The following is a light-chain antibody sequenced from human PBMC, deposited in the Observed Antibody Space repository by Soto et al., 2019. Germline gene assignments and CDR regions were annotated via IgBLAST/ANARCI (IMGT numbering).Light chain of an antibody. CDR3: QQYNNWPLT. J-gene: IGKJ5*01. CDR2: DAS. CDR1: QSVRSN. V-gene: IGKV3D-15*01. Sequence: EIVMTQSPVTLSVSPGERATLSCRASQSVRSNLAWYQQKPGQAPRLLMYDASNRATGIPARFSGSGSGTDFTLTISSLEPEDFAVYYCQQYNNWPLTFGQGTRLEIK.